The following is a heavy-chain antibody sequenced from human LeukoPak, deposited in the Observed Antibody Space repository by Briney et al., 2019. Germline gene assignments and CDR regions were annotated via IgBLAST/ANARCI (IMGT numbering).Heavy chain of an antibody. V-gene: IGHV4-59*10. CDR1: GGSFSGYY. Sequence: SETLSLTCAVYGGSFSGYYWSWIRQPPGKGLEWIGRIYTTGSTNYNPSLKSRVTMSVDTSKKQFSLKLTSVTAADTAVYYCARDARLSDAFDIWGQGTMVTVSS. J-gene: IGHJ3*02. CDR3: ARDARLSDAFDI. CDR2: IYTTGST.